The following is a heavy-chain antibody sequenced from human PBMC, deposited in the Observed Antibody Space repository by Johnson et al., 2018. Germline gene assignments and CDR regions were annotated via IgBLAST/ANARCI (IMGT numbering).Heavy chain of an antibody. D-gene: IGHD3-10*01. CDR1: GFTFSSYA. J-gene: IGHJ6*03. Sequence: VQLVQSGGGLVQPGGSLRLSCAASGFTFSSYAMSWVRQAPGKGLEWVSAISGSGGSTYYADSVKGRFTISRDNSKNMLYLQMNSLRAEDTAVYYCANYGSGGFISPHYSYYMDVWGKGTTVTVSS. V-gene: IGHV3-23*04. CDR3: ANYGSGGFISPHYSYYMDV. CDR2: ISGSGGST.